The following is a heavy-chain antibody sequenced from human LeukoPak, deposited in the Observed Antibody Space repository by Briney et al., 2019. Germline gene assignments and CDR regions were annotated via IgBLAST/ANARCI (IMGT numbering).Heavy chain of an antibody. D-gene: IGHD1-26*01. CDR2: LYCGST. Sequence: SETLSLTCTVSGGSISSSTFYWGWIRQPPGKGLEWIGSLYCGSTYYNPSLKSRVTISVDTSKNQFSLKLSSVTAADTAVYYCARLAGGSYSFGYWGQGTLVTVSS. J-gene: IGHJ4*02. CDR3: ARLAGGSYSFGY. CDR1: GGSISSSTFY. V-gene: IGHV4-39*01.